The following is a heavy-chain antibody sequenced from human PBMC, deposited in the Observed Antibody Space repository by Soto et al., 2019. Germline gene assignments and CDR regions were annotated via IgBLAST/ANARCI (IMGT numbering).Heavy chain of an antibody. D-gene: IGHD6-13*01. CDR2: ISYRGIT. V-gene: IGHV4-31*03. J-gene: IGHJ5*02. CDR3: ARMSATGTRWFDP. Sequence: PSETLSLTCTVSGGSFSSGAYHWSWVRQHPGQGLEWIASISYRGITYSNPSLKSRLSMSVDTSKNQFSLHLTSVTAADTAVYHCARMSATGTRWFDPWGQGTLVTVSS. CDR1: GGSFSSGAYH.